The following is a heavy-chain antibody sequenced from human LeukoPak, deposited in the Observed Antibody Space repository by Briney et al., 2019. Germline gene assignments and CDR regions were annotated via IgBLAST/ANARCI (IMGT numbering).Heavy chain of an antibody. CDR1: GFTFSSYA. CDR3: AKGYYDYVWGSYYFDY. Sequence: GGSLRLSCAASGFTFSSYAMSWVRQAPGKGLEWVSAISGSCGSPYYADSVKGRFTISRDNSRDTLYLQMNSLRAEDTAVYYCAKGYYDYVWGSYYFDYWGQGTLVTVSS. CDR2: ISGSCGSP. D-gene: IGHD3-16*01. V-gene: IGHV3-23*01. J-gene: IGHJ4*02.